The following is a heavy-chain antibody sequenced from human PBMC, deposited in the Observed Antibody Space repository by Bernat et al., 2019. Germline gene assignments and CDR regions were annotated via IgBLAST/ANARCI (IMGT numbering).Heavy chain of an antibody. D-gene: IGHD1-14*01. CDR3: VREAHLYIFDY. CDR1: GFTFSTYD. J-gene: IGHJ4*02. Sequence: EVQLVESGGGLVQPGGSLRLSCAASGFTFSTYDMNWVRQAPGKGLEWVSFISDSGSPIYYADSVKGRFTISRDNAKNSLYLQMNSVRAEDTAVYHCVREAHLYIFDYWGQGTLVTVSS. CDR2: ISDSGSPI. V-gene: IGHV3-48*03.